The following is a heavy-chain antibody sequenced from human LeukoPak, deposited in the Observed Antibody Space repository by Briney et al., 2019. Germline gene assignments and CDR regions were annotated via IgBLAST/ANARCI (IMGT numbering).Heavy chain of an antibody. Sequence: ASVKVSCKASGYTFTSYYMHWVSQAPGQGLEWMGIINPTTGDTTYAQKFQGRLTMTRDMSTSTVYMELSSLTSEDTAVFYCARSGFTTGWHGGWHAFDIWGQGTVVTVSS. J-gene: IGHJ3*02. CDR1: GYTFTSYY. D-gene: IGHD6-25*01. V-gene: IGHV1-46*01. CDR3: ARSGFTTGWHGGWHAFDI. CDR2: INPTTGDT.